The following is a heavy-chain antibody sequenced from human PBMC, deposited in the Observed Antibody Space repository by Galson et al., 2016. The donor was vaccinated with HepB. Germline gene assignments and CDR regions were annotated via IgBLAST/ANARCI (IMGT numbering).Heavy chain of an antibody. CDR3: AKEASPAYRRSWVY. Sequence: SVKVSCKASGDTFSSYTISWVRQAPGHGLEWMGGIIPMVGIPKYAQKFQGRVTITANTSTSTVYMELSSLRSEDTAVYYCAKEASPAYRRSWVYWGRGTLVTVS. CDR2: IIPMVGIP. J-gene: IGHJ4*02. CDR1: GDTFSSYT. V-gene: IGHV1-69*10. D-gene: IGHD6-13*01.